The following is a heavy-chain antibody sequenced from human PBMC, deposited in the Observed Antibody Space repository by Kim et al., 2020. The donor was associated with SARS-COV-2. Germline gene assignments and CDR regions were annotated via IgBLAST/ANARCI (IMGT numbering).Heavy chain of an antibody. CDR3: ATGIGGSGAMDV. D-gene: IGHD3-10*01. V-gene: IGHV1-2*02. J-gene: IGHJ6*02. Sequence: TNYAQKFQGRVTRTRDTSISTAFMELSSLTSDDTAVYYCATGIGGSGAMDVWGQGTTVTVSS. CDR2: T.